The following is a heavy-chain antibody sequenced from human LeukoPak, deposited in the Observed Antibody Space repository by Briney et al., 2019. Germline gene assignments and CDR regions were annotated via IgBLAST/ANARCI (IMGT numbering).Heavy chain of an antibody. D-gene: IGHD2-2*01. Sequence: GGSLRLSCAASGFTFRSYLMSWVRQAPGKGLEWVANIKQDGSEKYYVDSVKGRFTISRDNAKNSLYLQMNSLRAEDTAVYYCARTGARYCSMTSCYFDYWGQGTLVTVSS. CDR3: ARTGARYCSMTSCYFDY. V-gene: IGHV3-7*01. CDR1: GFTFRSYL. J-gene: IGHJ4*02. CDR2: IKQDGSEK.